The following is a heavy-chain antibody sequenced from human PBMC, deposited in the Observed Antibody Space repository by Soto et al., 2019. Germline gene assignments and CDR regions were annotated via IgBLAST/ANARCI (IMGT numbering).Heavy chain of an antibody. J-gene: IGHJ1*01. Sequence: SETLSLTCAVSGGSISSGGYSWILIRQPPGKGLEWIGYIYHSGSTYYNPSLKSRVTISVDRSKNQFSLMLSSVTAADTAVDCCASQRGPYDFWSGNYLVSEYLQHWGEGTLVTVSS. V-gene: IGHV4-30-2*01. CDR3: ASQRGPYDFWSGNYLVSEYLQH. D-gene: IGHD3-3*01. CDR1: GGSISSGGYS. CDR2: IYHSGST.